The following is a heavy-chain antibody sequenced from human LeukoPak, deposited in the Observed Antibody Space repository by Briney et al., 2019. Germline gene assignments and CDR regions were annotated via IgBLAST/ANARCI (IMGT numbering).Heavy chain of an antibody. J-gene: IGHJ6*04. CDR3: ARVVRVDSSGWYRFYYYGMDV. CDR1: GFTSSSYS. D-gene: IGHD6-19*01. CDR2: ISSSSSYI. V-gene: IGHV3-21*01. Sequence: GGSLRLSCAASGFTSSSYSMNWVRQAPGKGLEWVSSISSSSSYIYYADSVKGRFTISRDNAKNSLYLQMNSLRAEDTAVYYCARVVRVDSSGWYRFYYYGMDVWGKGTTVTVSS.